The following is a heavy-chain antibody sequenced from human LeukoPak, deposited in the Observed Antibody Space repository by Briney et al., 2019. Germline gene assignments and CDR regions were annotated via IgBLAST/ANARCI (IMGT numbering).Heavy chain of an antibody. J-gene: IGHJ5*02. CDR2: INHSGST. D-gene: IGHD3-3*01. Sequence: SETLSLACAVYGGSFSGYYWSWIRQPPGKGLEWIGEINHSGSTNYNPSLKNRVTISVDTTRNQFSLKLSSVTAADTAVYYCARLAKNYDFWSGYYGALGWFDPWGQGTLVTVSS. V-gene: IGHV4-34*01. CDR3: ARLAKNYDFWSGYYGALGWFDP. CDR1: GGSFSGYY.